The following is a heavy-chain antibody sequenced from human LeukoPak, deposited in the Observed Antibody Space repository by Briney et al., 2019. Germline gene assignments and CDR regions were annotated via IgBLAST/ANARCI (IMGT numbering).Heavy chain of an antibody. CDR3: ARQRFTMRAYAGNWFDP. CDR2: IYPGDSDT. D-gene: IGHD3-10*01. CDR1: GYSFTRKW. V-gene: IGHV5-51*01. J-gene: IGHJ5*02. Sequence: GESLKISCKGSGYSFTRKWSGWVRQMPGKGLEWMAIIYPGDSDTTYSPSFQGQVTISADKSINTAYLQWSSLKASDTAMYYCARQRFTMRAYAGNWFDPWGQGTLVTVSS.